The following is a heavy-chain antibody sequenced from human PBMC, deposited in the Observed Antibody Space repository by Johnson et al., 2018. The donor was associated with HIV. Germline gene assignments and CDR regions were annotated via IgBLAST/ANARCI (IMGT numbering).Heavy chain of an antibody. CDR3: ARATTPRMATIPDDVFDI. CDR2: ISGSGGST. Sequence: VQLVESGGGLVQPGGSLRLSCAASGFTFSSYWMSWVRQAPGKGLEWVSAISGSGGSTYHADSVKGRFTISRDNSKNTLYLQMNSLRAEDTAVYYCARATTPRMATIPDDVFDIWGQGTMVTVSS. D-gene: IGHD5-24*01. CDR1: GFTFSSYW. J-gene: IGHJ3*02. V-gene: IGHV3-23*04.